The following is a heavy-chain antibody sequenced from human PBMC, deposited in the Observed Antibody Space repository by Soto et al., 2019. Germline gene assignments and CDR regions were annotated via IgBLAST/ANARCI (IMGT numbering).Heavy chain of an antibody. D-gene: IGHD7-27*01. CDR1: GFTFDDYA. Sequence: SLRLSCAASGFTFDDYAMHWVRQAPGKGLEWVSGISWNSGSIGYADSVKGRFTISRDNAKNSLYLQMNSLRAEDTALYYCAKDMGKANPAQYYGMDVWGQGTTVTVSS. CDR3: AKDMGKANPAQYYGMDV. V-gene: IGHV3-9*01. J-gene: IGHJ6*02. CDR2: ISWNSGSI.